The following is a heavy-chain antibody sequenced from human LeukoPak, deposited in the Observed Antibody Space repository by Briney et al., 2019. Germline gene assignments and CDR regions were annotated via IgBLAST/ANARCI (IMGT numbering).Heavy chain of an antibody. CDR1: GFTFSSYS. D-gene: IGHD2-15*01. V-gene: IGHV3-21*01. J-gene: IGHJ6*03. CDR3: ARAGIVVGWNYYMDA. CDR2: ISSSSSYI. Sequence: GGSLRLSCAASGFTFSSYSMNWVRQAPGKGLEWVSSISSSSSYIYYADSVKGRFTISRDNAKNSLYLQMNSLRAEDTAVYYCARAGIVVGWNYYMDAWGKGTTVTVSS.